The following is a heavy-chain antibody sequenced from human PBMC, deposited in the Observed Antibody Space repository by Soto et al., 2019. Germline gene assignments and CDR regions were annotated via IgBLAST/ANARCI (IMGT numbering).Heavy chain of an antibody. J-gene: IGHJ4*02. Sequence: GVSLRLSYAASGFTFSSYAMSWVRQAPGKGLEWVSAISGSGGSTYYADSVKGRFTISRDNSKNTLYLQMNSLRAEDTAVYYCAKGEADIVVVPAAISLDYWGQGTLVTVSS. D-gene: IGHD2-2*01. CDR2: ISGSGGST. CDR1: GFTFSSYA. CDR3: AKGEADIVVVPAAISLDY. V-gene: IGHV3-23*01.